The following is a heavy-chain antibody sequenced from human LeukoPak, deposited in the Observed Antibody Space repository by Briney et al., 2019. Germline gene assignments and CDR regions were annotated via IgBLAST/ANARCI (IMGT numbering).Heavy chain of an antibody. CDR2: IYTSGST. CDR1: GGSISSGSYY. J-gene: IGHJ4*02. Sequence: SQTLSLTCTVSGGSISSGSYYWSWIRQPAGKGLEWIGRIYTSGSTNYNPSLKSRVTISVDTSKNQFSLKLSSVTAADTAVYYCARGEVLGYSSWGQGTLVTVSS. D-gene: IGHD6-13*01. V-gene: IGHV4-61*02. CDR3: ARGEVLGYSS.